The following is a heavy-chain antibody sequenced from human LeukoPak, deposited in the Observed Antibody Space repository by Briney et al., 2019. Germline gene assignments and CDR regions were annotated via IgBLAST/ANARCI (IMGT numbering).Heavy chain of an antibody. CDR1: GYTFRNFD. V-gene: IGHV1-8*01. D-gene: IGHD1-26*01. J-gene: IGHJ4*02. Sequence: GASVKVSCKASGYTFRNFDINWVRQAPGQGLEWMGWINPKSGTRGHAQKFQGRITMTRNTSISTAYMELSRLRSDDTAVYFCATYRVGDTARFDYWGQGTLVTVSS. CDR3: ATYRVGDTARFDY. CDR2: INPKSGTR.